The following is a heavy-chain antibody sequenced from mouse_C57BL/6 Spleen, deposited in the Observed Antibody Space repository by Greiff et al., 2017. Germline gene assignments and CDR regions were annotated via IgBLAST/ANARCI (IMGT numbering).Heavy chain of an antibody. J-gene: IGHJ2*01. Sequence: VQLQQSGAELVRPGTSVQVSCKASGYAFTNYLIEWVKQRPGQGLEWIGVINPGSGGTNYNEKFKGKATLTADKSSSTAYMQLSSLTSEDSAVYFCARRGGDYCFDYWGQGTTLTVSS. CDR1: GYAFTNYL. D-gene: IGHD1-1*02. CDR2: INPGSGGT. CDR3: ARRGGDYCFDY. V-gene: IGHV1-54*01.